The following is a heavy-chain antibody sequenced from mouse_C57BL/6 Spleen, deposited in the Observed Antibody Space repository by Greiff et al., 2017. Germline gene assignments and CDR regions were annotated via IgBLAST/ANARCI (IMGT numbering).Heavy chain of an antibody. V-gene: IGHV1-53*01. CDR1: GYTFTSYW. D-gene: IGHD2-2*01. CDR3: AKVPCDYGYRYYFDY. J-gene: IGHJ2*01. CDR2: ISPSNGGT. Sequence: QVQLQQPGTELVKPGASVKLSCKASGYTFTSYWMHWVKQRPGQGLEWIGNISPSNGGTNYNEKFKSKATLTVDTSSSTAYMQLSSLTSEDSAVYYSAKVPCDYGYRYYFDYWGQGTTLTVSS.